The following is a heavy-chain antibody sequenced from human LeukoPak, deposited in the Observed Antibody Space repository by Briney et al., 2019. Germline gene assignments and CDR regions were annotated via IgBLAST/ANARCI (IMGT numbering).Heavy chain of an antibody. CDR1: GFTFSNYP. V-gene: IGHV3-30-3*01. J-gene: IGHJ4*02. Sequence: HPGGSLRLSCAASGFTFSNYPMHWVRQAPGKGLEWVAVISYDGSNKYYADSVKGRFTISRDNSKNTLYLQMNSLRAEDTAMHYCARQATEWNFDYWGQGTLVTVSS. CDR3: ARQATEWNFDY. D-gene: IGHD3-3*01. CDR2: ISYDGSNK.